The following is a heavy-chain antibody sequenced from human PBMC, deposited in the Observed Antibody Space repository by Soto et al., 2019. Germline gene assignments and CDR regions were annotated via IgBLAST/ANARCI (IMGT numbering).Heavy chain of an antibody. D-gene: IGHD3-16*01. Sequence: QITLKESGPTLVKPTQTLTLTCTFSGFSLSTSGVGVGWIRQPPGKALEWLALIYWDDDKRYSPSLKSRLTITKDTSKNQVVLTMTHMDPVDTATYYCAHTLYDYVWGSPGYWGQGTLVTVSS. CDR2: IYWDDDK. J-gene: IGHJ4*02. CDR3: AHTLYDYVWGSPGY. V-gene: IGHV2-5*02. CDR1: GFSLSTSGVG.